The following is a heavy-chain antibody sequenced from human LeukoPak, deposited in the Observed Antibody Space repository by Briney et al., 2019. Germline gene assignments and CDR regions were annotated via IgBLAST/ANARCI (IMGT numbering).Heavy chain of an antibody. V-gene: IGHV4-61*01. CDR2: IYYTGTT. J-gene: IGHJ4*02. CDR3: ARSQNYYGSGDY. Sequence: PSETLSLTCTVSAGSVSNGNYYWSWLRQPPGKALEWIGYIYYTGTTYYIPSLEGRVTISVDTSKNQFSVKLNSVTAADTAVYYCARSQNYYGSGDYWSQGTLVTVSS. D-gene: IGHD3-10*01. CDR1: AGSVSNGNYY.